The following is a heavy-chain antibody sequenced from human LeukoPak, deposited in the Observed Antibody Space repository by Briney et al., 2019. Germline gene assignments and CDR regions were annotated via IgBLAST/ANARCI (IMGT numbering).Heavy chain of an antibody. CDR2: IYYSGST. D-gene: IGHD6-13*01. J-gene: IGHJ6*02. Sequence: SETLSLTCTVSGGSISSYYWSWIRQPPGKGLEWIGYIYYSGSTNYNPSLKSRVTISVDTSKNQFSLKLSSVTAADTAVYYCARGSSSWYSLTDYYYGMDVWGQGTTVTVSS. V-gene: IGHV4-59*01. CDR3: ARGSSSWYSLTDYYYGMDV. CDR1: GGSISSYY.